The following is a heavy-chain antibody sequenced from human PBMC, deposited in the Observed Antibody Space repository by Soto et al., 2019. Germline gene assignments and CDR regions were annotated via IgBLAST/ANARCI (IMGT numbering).Heavy chain of an antibody. J-gene: IGHJ4*02. CDR1: GFIFSGHG. CDR3: AIDVESGVAGT. Sequence: QVKLVESGGCVVQPGGSLRLSCAASGFIFSGHGMHWVRQAPGKGLEWVAVIWHDGSNKYYADSVKGRFTISRDNSKNMVYLEMDSLGVEDTALYYCAIDVESGVAGTWGQGTLVTVSS. CDR2: IWHDGSNK. D-gene: IGHD6-19*01. V-gene: IGHV3-33*01.